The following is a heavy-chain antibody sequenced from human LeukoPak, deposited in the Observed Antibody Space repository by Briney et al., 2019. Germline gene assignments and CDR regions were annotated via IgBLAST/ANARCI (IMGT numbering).Heavy chain of an antibody. D-gene: IGHD3-16*01. CDR3: ARDYDYVWGSSYYMDV. V-gene: IGHV1-18*01. CDR2: ISAYNGNT. CDR1: GYTFTSYG. Sequence: ASVKVSCKASGYTFTSYGISWARQAPGQGLEWMGWISAYNGNTNYAQKLQGRVTMTTDTSTSTAYMELRSLRSDDTAVYYCARDYDYVWGSSYYMDVWGKGTTVTVSS. J-gene: IGHJ6*03.